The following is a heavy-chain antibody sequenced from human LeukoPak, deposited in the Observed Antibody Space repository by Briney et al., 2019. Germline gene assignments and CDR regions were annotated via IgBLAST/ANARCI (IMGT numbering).Heavy chain of an antibody. CDR2: IIPILGIA. Sequence: SVKVSCKASGGTFSSYAISWVRQAPGQGLEWMGRIIPILGIANYAQKFQGRVTITADKSTSTAYMELSSLRSEDTAEYYCARVWTYYYGMDVWGQGTTVTVSS. CDR1: GGTFSSYA. J-gene: IGHJ6*02. D-gene: IGHD3-10*01. V-gene: IGHV1-69*04. CDR3: ARVWTYYYGMDV.